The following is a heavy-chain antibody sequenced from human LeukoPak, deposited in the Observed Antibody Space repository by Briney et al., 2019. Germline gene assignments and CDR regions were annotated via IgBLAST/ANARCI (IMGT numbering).Heavy chain of an antibody. D-gene: IGHD1-14*01. J-gene: IGHJ5*02. V-gene: IGHV3-23*01. CDR1: GFTFSSYG. Sequence: TGGSLRLSCAASGFTFSSYGMAWVSQAPGKGLGWVSTMCAGGENTYYADAVEGRFTISRDNSKDTLYLEMNSLRAEDTAVYYCTKDAGPTFNWFDPWGQGTRVTVSS. CDR3: TKDAGPTFNWFDP. CDR2: MCAGGENT.